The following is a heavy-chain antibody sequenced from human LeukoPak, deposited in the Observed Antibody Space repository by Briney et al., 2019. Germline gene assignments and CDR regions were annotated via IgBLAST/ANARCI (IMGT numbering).Heavy chain of an antibody. J-gene: IGHJ6*02. Sequence: PSETLSLTCTVSGGSISSGGYYWSWIRQPPGKGLEWIGYIYHSGSTYYNPSLKSRVTISVDRSKNQFSLKLSSVTAAGTAVYYCARERITMVRGRRGMDVWGQGTTVTVSS. CDR1: GGSISSGGYY. D-gene: IGHD3-10*01. CDR3: ARERITMVRGRRGMDV. CDR2: IYHSGST. V-gene: IGHV4-30-2*01.